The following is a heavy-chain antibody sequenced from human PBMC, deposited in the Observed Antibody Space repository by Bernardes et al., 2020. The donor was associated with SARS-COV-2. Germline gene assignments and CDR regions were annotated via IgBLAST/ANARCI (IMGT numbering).Heavy chain of an antibody. Sequence: GGSLRLSCAASGFTFDDYAMHWVRQAPGKGLEWVAIINWNGDTVVYADSVKGRFTISRDNARNSLYLQMNSLRAEDSALYYCAKNLISKNEAGKKDWFDSWGQGTLVTVSS. V-gene: IGHV3-9*01. J-gene: IGHJ5*01. D-gene: IGHD6-19*01. CDR3: AKNLISKNEAGKKDWFDS. CDR2: INWNGDTV. CDR1: GFTFDDYA.